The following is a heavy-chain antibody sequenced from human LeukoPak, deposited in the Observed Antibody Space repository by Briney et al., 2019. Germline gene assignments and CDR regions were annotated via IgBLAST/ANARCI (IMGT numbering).Heavy chain of an antibody. V-gene: IGHV4-4*02. J-gene: IGHJ4*02. CDR1: GASFSSSKW. D-gene: IGHD3-10*01. Sequence: SGTLSLTCGVSGASFSSSKWWSWVRQPPGKGLEWIGEIYHSGSANYNPSLESRVTISVDTSKNQFSLSLSSVTAADTAVYYCASRMVRGDYYFDYWGQGTLVTVSS. CDR2: IYHSGSA. CDR3: ASRMVRGDYYFDY.